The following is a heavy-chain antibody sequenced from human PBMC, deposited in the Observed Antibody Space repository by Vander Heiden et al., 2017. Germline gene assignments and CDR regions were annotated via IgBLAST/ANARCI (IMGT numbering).Heavy chain of an antibody. D-gene: IGHD2-2*02. CDR3: ARGGPYQLLYEIDY. V-gene: IGHV3-30-3*01. CDR1: GFTFKTYA. Sequence: QVQVVESGGGVVQPGRSLRLSCAAPGFTFKTYAMHWVRQAPGKGLEWVAVISYDGSNKYYADSVKGRFTISRDNSKNTLYLQMKSLRVDDTAVYYCARGGPYQLLYEIDYWGQGTLVTVSS. CDR2: ISYDGSNK. J-gene: IGHJ4*02.